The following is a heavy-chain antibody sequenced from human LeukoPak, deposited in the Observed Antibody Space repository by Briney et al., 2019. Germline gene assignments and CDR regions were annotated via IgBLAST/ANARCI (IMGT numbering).Heavy chain of an antibody. CDR2: IYHSGST. D-gene: IGHD6-13*01. CDR3: ARVVYTGAAAGSVDY. V-gene: IGHV4-38-2*02. Sequence: SETLSLTCTVSGYSISNGYYWGWIRQPPGKGLEWIGSIYHSGSTYYKPSLKSQVTTSVDTSKNQFSLKLSSVTAADTAVYYCARVVYTGAAAGSVDYWGQGTLVTVSS. CDR1: GYSISNGYY. J-gene: IGHJ4*02.